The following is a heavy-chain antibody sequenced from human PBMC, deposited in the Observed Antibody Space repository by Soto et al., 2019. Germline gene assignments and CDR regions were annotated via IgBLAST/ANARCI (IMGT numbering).Heavy chain of an antibody. CDR3: AGYYDSSGYPYDAFDI. CDR2: IYYSGST. V-gene: IGHV4-31*03. CDR1: CGSISSGGYY. D-gene: IGHD3-22*01. J-gene: IGHJ3*02. Sequence: SETLSLTCTVSCGSISSGGYYWSWIRQHPGKGLEWIGYIYYSGSTYYNPSLKSRVTISVDTSKNQFSLKLSSVTAADTAVYYCAGYYDSSGYPYDAFDIWGQGTMVTVSS.